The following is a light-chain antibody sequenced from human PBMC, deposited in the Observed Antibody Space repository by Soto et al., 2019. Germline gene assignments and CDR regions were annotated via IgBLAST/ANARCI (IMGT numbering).Light chain of an antibody. J-gene: IGKJ4*01. CDR2: GAS. CDR1: QGISDY. CDR3: QQFNAYPLT. V-gene: IGKV1-9*01. Sequence: DIQLTQSPSFLSASVGDRVTISCRASQGISDYLAWYQQKPGKAPKLLILGASTLQSGVPSRFSGSASGTEFTLTISSLQPEDFATYFCQQFNAYPLTFGGGTKLEIK.